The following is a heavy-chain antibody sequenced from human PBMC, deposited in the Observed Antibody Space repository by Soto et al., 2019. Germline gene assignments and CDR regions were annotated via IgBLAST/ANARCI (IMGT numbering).Heavy chain of an antibody. CDR1: GYTFTNYD. D-gene: IGHD5-18*01. Sequence: QVQLVQSGAEVKKPGASVKVSCKASGYTFTNYDINWVRQATRQGLEWMGWMNPNSGNTGYAQKFQGRVTMTRNTSISTAYMELSSLRSEDTAVYYCARDAYSWPVADYWGQGTLVTVSS. CDR2: MNPNSGNT. CDR3: ARDAYSWPVADY. J-gene: IGHJ4*02. V-gene: IGHV1-8*01.